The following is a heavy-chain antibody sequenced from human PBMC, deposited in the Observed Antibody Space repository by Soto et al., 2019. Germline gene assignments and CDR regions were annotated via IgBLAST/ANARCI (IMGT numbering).Heavy chain of an antibody. J-gene: IGHJ4*02. Sequence: QVQLVQSGAEVNKTGSSVKVSCKASGGTFSSYAISWVRQAPGQGLEWVGGIIPIFGTANYEQKFQGRVKITADKSTSTAYMALSSLSSEDTAVYYCARVAYCGCDCSNPYRSWGQGTLVTVSS. V-gene: IGHV1-69*06. CDR3: ARVAYCGCDCSNPYRS. CDR1: GGTFSSYA. D-gene: IGHD2-21*02. CDR2: IIPIFGTA.